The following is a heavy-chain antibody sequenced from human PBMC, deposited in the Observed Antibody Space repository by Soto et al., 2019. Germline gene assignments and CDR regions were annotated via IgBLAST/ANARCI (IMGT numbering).Heavy chain of an antibody. CDR2: IYYSGST. CDR3: ARRPRYKWNPLYYYGMDV. J-gene: IGHJ6*02. D-gene: IGHD1-20*01. V-gene: IGHV4-39*01. CDR1: GGSISSNSDY. Sequence: SETLSLTCSVSGGSISSNSDYWGWIRQPPGKGLEWIGSIYYSGSTYYNPSLKSRVTISVDTSKNQFSLRLSSVTAADTGVYYCARRPRYKWNPLYYYGMDVWGQGTTVTVSS.